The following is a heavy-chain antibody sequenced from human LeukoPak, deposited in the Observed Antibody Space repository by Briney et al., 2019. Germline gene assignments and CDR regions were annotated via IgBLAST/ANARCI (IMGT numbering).Heavy chain of an antibody. CDR2: MYYSGST. D-gene: IGHD5-18*01. Sequence: SETLSLTCTVSGYSISRGYYWGWIRQPPGKGPEGIGSMYYSGSTYYNPSLKSRVTISVDTSKNQFSLKLSSVTAAETAVYYCAREGRYRYGYNEYHLYMDIWGKGTTVTVSS. CDR3: AREGRYRYGYNEYHLYMDI. J-gene: IGHJ6*03. CDR1: GYSISRGYY. V-gene: IGHV4-38-2*02.